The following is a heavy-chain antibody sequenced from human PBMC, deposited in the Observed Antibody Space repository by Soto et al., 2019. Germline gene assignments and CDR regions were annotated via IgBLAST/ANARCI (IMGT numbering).Heavy chain of an antibody. CDR2: IYLSGST. J-gene: IGHJ4*02. CDR3: AREKRGRADYYFDS. V-gene: IGHV4-30-4*01. D-gene: IGHD2-21*02. CDR1: GDSIDSPGYY. Sequence: SETLSLTCSVSGDSIDSPGYYWTWIRQSPREGLEWIGYIYLSGSTFYNPSLKSRLSISIDTSNNQFFMSLNSVTVADTAVYFCAREKRGRADYYFDSWGQGTLVTVS.